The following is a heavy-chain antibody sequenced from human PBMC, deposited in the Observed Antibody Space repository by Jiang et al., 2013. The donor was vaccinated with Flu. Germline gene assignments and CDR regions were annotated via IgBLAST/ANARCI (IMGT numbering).Heavy chain of an antibody. D-gene: IGHD1-26*01. V-gene: IGHV3-9*01. CDR3: AKGDWELLNDAFDI. Sequence: WVSGISWNSGSIGLLRTPVKGRFTISRDNAKNSLYLQMNSLRAEDTALYYCAKGDWELLNDAFDIWGQGTMVTVSS. CDR2: ISWNSGSI. J-gene: IGHJ3*02.